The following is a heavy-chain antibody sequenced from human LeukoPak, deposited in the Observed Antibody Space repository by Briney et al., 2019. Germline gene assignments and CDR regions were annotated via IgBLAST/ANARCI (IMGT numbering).Heavy chain of an antibody. CDR3: ARQETISSSNSYYYYYYMDV. CDR1: GGSISSYY. Sequence: SETLSLTCTVSGGSISSYYWSWIRQPPGKGLEWIGYIYTSGSTNYNPSLKSRVTISVDTSKNQFSLKLSSVTAADTAVYYCARQETISSSNSYYYYYYMDVWGKGTTVTVSS. CDR2: IYTSGST. D-gene: IGHD6-6*01. V-gene: IGHV4-4*09. J-gene: IGHJ6*03.